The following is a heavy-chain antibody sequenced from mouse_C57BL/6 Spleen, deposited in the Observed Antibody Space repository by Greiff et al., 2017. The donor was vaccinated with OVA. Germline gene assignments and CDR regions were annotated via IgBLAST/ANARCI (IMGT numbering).Heavy chain of an antibody. CDR3: ARRGKTGTDAMDY. CDR1: GYSFTGYY. V-gene: IGHV1-42*01. J-gene: IGHJ4*01. Sequence: VQLKQSGPELVKPGASVKISCKASGYSFTGYYMNWVKQSPEKSLEWIGEINPSTGGTTYNQKFKAKATLTVDKSSSTAYMQLKSLTSEDSAVYYCARRGKTGTDAMDYWGQGTSVTVSS. D-gene: IGHD4-1*01. CDR2: INPSTGGT.